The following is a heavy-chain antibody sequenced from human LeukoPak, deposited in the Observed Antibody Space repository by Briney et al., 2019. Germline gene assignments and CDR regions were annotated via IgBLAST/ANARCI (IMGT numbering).Heavy chain of an antibody. D-gene: IGHD5-12*01. V-gene: IGHV1-69*06. CDR3: ATARGLAPYYFDY. CDR1: GGTFSSYA. J-gene: IGHJ4*02. CDR2: IIPIFGTA. Sequence: SVKVSCKASGGTFSSYAISWVRQAPGQGLEWMGGIIPIFGTANYAQKFQGRVTITADKSTSTAYMELSSLRSEDTAVYYCATARGLAPYYFDYWGQGTLVTVSS.